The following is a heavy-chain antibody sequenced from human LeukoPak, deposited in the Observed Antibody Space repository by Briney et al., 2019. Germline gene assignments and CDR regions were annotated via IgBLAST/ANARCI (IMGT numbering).Heavy chain of an antibody. J-gene: IGHJ3*02. CDR2: ISSSGSTI. D-gene: IGHD1-14*01. V-gene: IGHV3-11*04. CDR1: GFTFTNAW. CDR3: AREEGVKPRIDAFDI. Sequence: GGSLRLSCAASGFTFTNAWMSWVRQAPGKGLEWVSYISSSGSTIFNADSVKGRFTISRDNAKNSLYLQMNSLRAEDTAVYYCAREEGVKPRIDAFDIWGQGTMVIVSS.